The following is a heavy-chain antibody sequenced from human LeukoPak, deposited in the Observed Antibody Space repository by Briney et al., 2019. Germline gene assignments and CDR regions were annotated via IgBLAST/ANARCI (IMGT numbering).Heavy chain of an antibody. J-gene: IGHJ4*02. CDR1: GYTFSDYG. D-gene: IGHD1-26*01. CDR2: ISGYNGNT. Sequence: ASVTVSCKASGYTFSDYGISWVRQAPGQGLEWMGWISGYNGNTNYAQKLQGRVTVTTDTSTSTAYMELRSLKSDDTAVYYCGRSREGLYSGSSLDYWGQGTLVTVSS. V-gene: IGHV1-18*01. CDR3: GRSREGLYSGSSLDY.